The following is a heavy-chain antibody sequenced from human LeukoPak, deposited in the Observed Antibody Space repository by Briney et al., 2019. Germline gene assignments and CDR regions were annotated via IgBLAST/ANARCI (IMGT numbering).Heavy chain of an antibody. J-gene: IGHJ4*02. Sequence: GGSLRLSCAASGFTFSSYWMSWVRQGPGKGLEWVANIKQDGSEKYYVDSVKGRFTISRDNAKNSLYLQMNSLRAEDTAVYYCARDNPYGDYDYWGQGTLVTVSS. CDR1: GFTFSSYW. CDR3: ARDNPYGDYDY. V-gene: IGHV3-7*01. CDR2: IKQDGSEK. D-gene: IGHD4-17*01.